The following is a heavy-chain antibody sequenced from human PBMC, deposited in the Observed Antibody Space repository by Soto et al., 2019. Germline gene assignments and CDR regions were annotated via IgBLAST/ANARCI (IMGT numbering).Heavy chain of an antibody. CDR2: IIVDSGNT. D-gene: IGHD2-15*01. CDR3: ATANNTRPFDY. CDR1: GFTFAGSA. Sequence: SVKVSCKASGFTFAGSAVQWVLQARGQSLEWIGRIIVDSGNTKSAEKFTERVSMSWDMSTSTAFMELRSLSSDDTAVYYCATANNTRPFDYWGLGTLVTVS. V-gene: IGHV1-58*01. J-gene: IGHJ4*02.